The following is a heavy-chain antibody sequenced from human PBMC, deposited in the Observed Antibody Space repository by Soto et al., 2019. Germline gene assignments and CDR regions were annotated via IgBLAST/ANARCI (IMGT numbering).Heavy chain of an antibody. CDR3: ARASRTGVVTTSY. V-gene: IGHV1-18*01. D-gene: IGHD3-3*01. CDR1: GYTFSNYG. J-gene: IGHJ4*02. CDR2: ISAYNGET. Sequence: QVQLVQSGPEVKKPGASAKVSCKAAGYTFSNYGISWMRQVPGQGLEWMGWISAYNGETKYAQKFPGRVSMTTDTSTIIAYMELGSLRSGDTAVYYCARASRTGVVTTSYWGQGTLVTVSS.